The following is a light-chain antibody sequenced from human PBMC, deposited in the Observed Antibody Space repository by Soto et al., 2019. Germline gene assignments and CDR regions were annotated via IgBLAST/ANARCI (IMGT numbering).Light chain of an antibody. CDR1: QSVSSN. J-gene: IGKJ1*01. CDR2: GAS. Sequence: EIVMTQSPATLSVSPGERATLSCRASQSVSSNLAGYQQKPGQAPRLLIYGASSRATGIPDRFSGSGSGTDFTLTIRRLEPEDFAVYYCQQYGSSWTFGQGTKVDI. CDR3: QQYGSSWT. V-gene: IGKV3-20*01.